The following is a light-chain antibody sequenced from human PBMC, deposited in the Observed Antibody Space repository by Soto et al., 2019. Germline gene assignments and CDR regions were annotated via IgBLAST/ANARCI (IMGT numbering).Light chain of an antibody. V-gene: IGKV4-1*01. CDR2: WAS. Sequence: DIVMTQSPDSLAFSLGERATINCKSSQSVLYSSNNKNYLAWYQPKPGQPPKLLIYWASTRESGVPDRFSGSGSGTDFTLTISSLQAEDVAVYYCQQYYSTPPTFGQGTRLEIK. CDR1: QSVLYSSNNKNY. J-gene: IGKJ5*01. CDR3: QQYYSTPPT.